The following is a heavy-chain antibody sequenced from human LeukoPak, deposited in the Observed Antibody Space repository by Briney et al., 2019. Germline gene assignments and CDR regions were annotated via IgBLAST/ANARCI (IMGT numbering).Heavy chain of an antibody. CDR1: GGSISSYY. V-gene: IGHV4-59*01. J-gene: IGHJ4*02. Sequence: SETLSLTCTVSGGSISSYYWTWIRQPPGKGLEWIGCIYYSGSTNYNPSLKSRVTISVDTSKNQFPLKLSSVTAADTAVYYCARGSGYPYYFDYWGQGTLVTVSS. D-gene: IGHD3-22*01. CDR2: IYYSGST. CDR3: ARGSGYPYYFDY.